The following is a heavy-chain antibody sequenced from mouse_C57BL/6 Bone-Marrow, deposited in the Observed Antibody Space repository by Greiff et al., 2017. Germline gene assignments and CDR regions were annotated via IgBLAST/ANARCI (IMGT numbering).Heavy chain of an antibody. CDR3: ARYDYDGYFDY. CDR2: IDPSDSYT. Sequence: VQLQQSGAELVRPGTSVKLSCKASGYTFPGSWMHWVKRRPGQGLEWIGVIDPSDSYTNYNQKFKGKATLTVDTSSSTAYMQLSSLTSEDSAVYYCARYDYDGYFDYWGQGTTLTVSS. V-gene: IGHV1-59*01. D-gene: IGHD2-4*01. J-gene: IGHJ2*01. CDR1: GYTFPGSW.